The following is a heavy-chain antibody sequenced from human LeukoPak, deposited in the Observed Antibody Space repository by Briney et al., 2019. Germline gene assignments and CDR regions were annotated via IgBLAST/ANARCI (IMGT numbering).Heavy chain of an antibody. D-gene: IGHD3-16*01. Sequence: SETLSLTCTVSGGSISSYYWSWIRQPPGKGLEWIGYIYYSGNTYYNPSLESRAIVSKDTSKNQFSLRLSSVTAADTAVYYCARRSQGAGYFDYWGQGTLVTVSS. V-gene: IGHV4-59*06. CDR3: ARRSQGAGYFDY. CDR1: GGSISSYY. CDR2: IYYSGNT. J-gene: IGHJ4*02.